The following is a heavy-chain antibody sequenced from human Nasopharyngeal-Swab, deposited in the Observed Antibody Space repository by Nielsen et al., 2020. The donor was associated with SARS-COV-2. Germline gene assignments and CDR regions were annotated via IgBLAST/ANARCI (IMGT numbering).Heavy chain of an antibody. CDR3: ATHYYDSSGYFQGDY. J-gene: IGHJ4*02. V-gene: IGHV4-39*01. CDR1: GASISSSSYY. CDR2: IYYSGST. D-gene: IGHD3-22*01. Sequence: SETLSLTCTVSGASISSSSYYWGWIRQPPGEGLEWIGSIYYSGSTYYNTSLKSRVTISVDTSKNQFSLKLSSVTAADTAVYYCATHYYDSSGYFQGDYWGQGTLVTVSS.